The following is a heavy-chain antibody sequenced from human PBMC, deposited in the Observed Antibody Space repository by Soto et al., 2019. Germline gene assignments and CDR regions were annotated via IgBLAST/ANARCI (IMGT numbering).Heavy chain of an antibody. CDR3: ARELVPGDGWFDP. D-gene: IGHD2-8*02. V-gene: IGHV4-61*01. CDR1: GGSVSSGSYY. J-gene: IGHJ5*02. Sequence: PSETLSLTCTVSGGSVSSGSYYWSWIRQPPGKGLEWIGYIYYSGSTNYNPSLKSRVTISVDTSKNQFSLKLSSVTAADTAMYYCARELVPGDGWFDPWGQGTLVTVSS. CDR2: IYYSGST.